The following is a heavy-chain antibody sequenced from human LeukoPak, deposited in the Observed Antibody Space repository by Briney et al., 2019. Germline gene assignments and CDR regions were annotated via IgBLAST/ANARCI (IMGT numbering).Heavy chain of an antibody. D-gene: IGHD6-13*01. CDR3: ASYSSSWYGYFQH. CDR2: INHSGST. CDR1: GGSFSGYY. J-gene: IGHJ1*01. V-gene: IGHV4-34*01. Sequence: SETLSLTCAVYGGSFSGYYWSWMRQPPGKGLEWIGEINHSGSTNYNPSLKSRVTISVDTSKNQFSLKLSSVTAADTAVYYCASYSSSWYGYFQHWGQGTLVTVSS.